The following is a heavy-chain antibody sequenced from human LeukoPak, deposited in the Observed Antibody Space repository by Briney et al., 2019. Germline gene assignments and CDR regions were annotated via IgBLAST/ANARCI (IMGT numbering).Heavy chain of an antibody. CDR1: GFTFSSYA. Sequence: GGSLTLSCAASGFTFSSYAMSWVRQAPRKGLEWVSGIGGSGVSTYYADSVKGRFTIPRDNSKNTLYLQMNSLRAEDTAVYYCAKSLTTIYPFDSWGQGTLVTVSS. V-gene: IGHV3-23*01. D-gene: IGHD2/OR15-2a*01. CDR3: AKSLTTIYPFDS. CDR2: IGGSGVST. J-gene: IGHJ4*02.